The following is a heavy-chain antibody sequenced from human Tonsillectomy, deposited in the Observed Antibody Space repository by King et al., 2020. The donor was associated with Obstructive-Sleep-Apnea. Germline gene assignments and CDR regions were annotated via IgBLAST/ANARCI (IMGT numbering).Heavy chain of an antibody. J-gene: IGHJ6*02. Sequence: VQLVESGGGLVQPGGSLRLSCAASGFTVSNNYMSWVRQAPGKGLEGVSVIYSGSNTYYAYSVKGRFTISRYNSKNTLYLQMNSLRAEDTAVYYCARVGGLRYSYGMDVWGQGTTVTVSS. CDR3: ARVGGLRYSYGMDV. CDR1: GFTVSNNY. CDR2: IYSGSNT. D-gene: IGHD3-9*01. V-gene: IGHV3-66*01.